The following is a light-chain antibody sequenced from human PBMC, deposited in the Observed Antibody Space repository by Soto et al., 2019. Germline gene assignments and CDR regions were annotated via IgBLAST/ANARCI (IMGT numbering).Light chain of an antibody. CDR3: LHYDNLTPSI. CDR1: RGVSNN. CDR2: DAS. J-gene: IGKJ2*01. Sequence: DIQMTQSPSSLSASVGDRVTITCQASRGVSNNLNWYQQKPGKAPKLLIYDASNLETDFPSRFSGSGSGTYFTLTSSSLQPKDIATYVCLHYDNLTPSIFVQGTKLEIK. V-gene: IGKV1-33*01.